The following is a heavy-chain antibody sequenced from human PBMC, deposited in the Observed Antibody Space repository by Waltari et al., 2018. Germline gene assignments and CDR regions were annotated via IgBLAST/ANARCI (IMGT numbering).Heavy chain of an antibody. D-gene: IGHD3-22*01. CDR1: GDFLSDDH. J-gene: IGHJ4*02. Sequence: HVQLQESGPGLVKPSETLSLTCTVAGDFLSDDHLTWIRQAPGQGLEWIAYLPNTGGTKCTRSLASRVTVSADPSKKELSLRLTSVTAADPAVYYCARLPTKYYDSVGWGFFDQWGQGILVTVSS. V-gene: IGHV4-59*08. CDR2: LPNTGGT. CDR3: ARLPTKYYDSVGWGFFDQ.